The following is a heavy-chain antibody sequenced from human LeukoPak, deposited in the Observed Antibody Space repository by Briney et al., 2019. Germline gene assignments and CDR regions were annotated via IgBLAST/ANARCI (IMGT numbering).Heavy chain of an antibody. CDR3: AKRFSTSSRYYGMDV. CDR2: IKSKTDGGTT. CDR1: GFTFSNAW. Sequence: GGSLRLSCAASGFTFSNAWMSWVRQAPGKGLEWVGRIKSKTDGGTTDYAAPVKGRFTISRDDSKNTLYLQMNSLRAEDTAVYYCAKRFSTSSRYYGMDVWGQGTTVTVSS. J-gene: IGHJ6*02. D-gene: IGHD2-2*01. V-gene: IGHV3-15*01.